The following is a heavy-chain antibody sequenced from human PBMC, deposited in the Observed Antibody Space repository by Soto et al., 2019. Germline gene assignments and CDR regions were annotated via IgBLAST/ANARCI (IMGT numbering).Heavy chain of an antibody. V-gene: IGHV4-39*01. CDR2: MYYSGTT. D-gene: IGHD3-22*01. J-gene: IGHJ5*02. Sequence: QLQLQESGPGLVKPSETLSLTCTVSGGSISSSDFYWGWLRQPPGKGLDFIGSMYYSGTTYYNPSLKSRITISVETSKNQFSLKFISVTAADTAVYYCAVVDSTGNWFDPWGQGALVTVSS. CDR3: AVVDSTGNWFDP. CDR1: GGSISSSDFY.